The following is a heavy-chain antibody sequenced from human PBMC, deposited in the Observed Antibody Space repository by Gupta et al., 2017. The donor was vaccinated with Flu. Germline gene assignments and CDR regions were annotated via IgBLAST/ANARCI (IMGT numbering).Heavy chain of an antibody. V-gene: IGHV5-51*01. Sequence: EVQLVQSGTAVKKPGESLKISCKGSGDSFNRYWIGWVRQMPGKGLEWMGMIYPANSETRYSPSFQGQITISADKSITTAYLQWSSLKASDTAIYDCARRETLGSSHYCLDPWGQGTLVTVSS. CDR3: ARRETLGSSHYCLDP. D-gene: IGHD3-3*01. CDR2: IYPANSET. J-gene: IGHJ5*02. CDR1: GDSFNRYW.